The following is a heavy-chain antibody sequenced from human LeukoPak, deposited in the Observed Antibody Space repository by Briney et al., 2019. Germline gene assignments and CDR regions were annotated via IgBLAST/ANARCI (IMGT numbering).Heavy chain of an antibody. CDR3: AKDRRAPGRYCSSTICFPFDP. J-gene: IGHJ5*02. Sequence: GGSLRLSCAASGFTFSSYAMSWVRQAPGKGLEWVSGISGSGGSTYYADSVKGRFTISRDNSKSTLYLQMNSLRTEDTAVYYCAKDRRAPGRYCSSTICFPFDPWGQGTLVTVSS. CDR2: ISGSGGST. CDR1: GFTFSSYA. V-gene: IGHV3-23*01. D-gene: IGHD2-2*01.